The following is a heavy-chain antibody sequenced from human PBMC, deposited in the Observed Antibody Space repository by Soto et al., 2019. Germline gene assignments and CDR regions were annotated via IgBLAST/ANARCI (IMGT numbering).Heavy chain of an antibody. Sequence: PSETLSLTCTVSGGSISSSSYYWGWIRQPPGKGLEWIGSIYYSGSTYYNPSLKSRVTISVDTSKNQFSLKLSSVTAADTAVYYCARLPDVDTAMVTFLDVWGQGTTVT. CDR2: IYYSGST. V-gene: IGHV4-39*01. CDR1: GGSISSSSYY. D-gene: IGHD5-18*01. CDR3: ARLPDVDTAMVTFLDV. J-gene: IGHJ6*02.